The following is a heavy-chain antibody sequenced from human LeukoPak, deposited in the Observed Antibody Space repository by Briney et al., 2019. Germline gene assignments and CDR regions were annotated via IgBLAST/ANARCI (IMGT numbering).Heavy chain of an antibody. CDR3: AKDPIARGLSDPDH. J-gene: IGHJ5*02. D-gene: IGHD6-13*01. CDR1: GFTFSIYG. V-gene: IGHV3-30*18. CDR2: ISYDGSNK. Sequence: GRSLRLSCAASGFTFSIYGMHWVRQAPGKGLEWVALISYDGSNKYYADSVKGRFTISRDNSKNTLFLQMNSLRPEDTAVYYCAKDPIARGLSDPDHWGQGTLVTVSS.